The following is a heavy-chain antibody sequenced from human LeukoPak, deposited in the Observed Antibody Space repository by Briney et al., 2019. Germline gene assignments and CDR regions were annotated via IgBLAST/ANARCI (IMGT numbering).Heavy chain of an antibody. D-gene: IGHD3-10*01. CDR3: ASSSLLMDAFDI. J-gene: IGHJ3*02. CDR2: IYTSGST. V-gene: IGHV4-4*07. CDR1: GGSISSYY. Sequence: SETLSLTCTVSGGSISSYYWSWIRQPAGKRLEWIGRIYTSGSTNYNPSLKSRVTMSVDTSKNQFSLKLSSVTAADTAVYYCASSSLLMDAFDIWGQGTMVTVSS.